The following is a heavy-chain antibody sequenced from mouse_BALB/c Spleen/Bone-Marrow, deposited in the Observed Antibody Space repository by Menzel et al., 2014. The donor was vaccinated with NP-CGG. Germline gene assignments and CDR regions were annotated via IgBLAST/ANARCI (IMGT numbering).Heavy chain of an antibody. CDR2: IDPSDSET. V-gene: IGHV1-69*02. J-gene: IGHJ2*01. CDR3: AYGNYESYFFDY. D-gene: IGHD2-1*01. Sequence: VKLMESGVELVKPGAPVKLSCKASAYTFTSYWMNWVKQRPGRGLEWIGRIDPSDSETHYNQNFKDKATLTVDRSSSTAFIQLSSLTSEDSTVYYCAYGNYESYFFDYWGQGTTLTVSS. CDR1: AYTFTSYW.